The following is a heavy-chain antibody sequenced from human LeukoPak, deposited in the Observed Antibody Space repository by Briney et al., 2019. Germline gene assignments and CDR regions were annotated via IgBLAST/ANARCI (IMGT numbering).Heavy chain of an antibody. CDR3: AREGLSYDAFDI. CDR2: INGDGSST. J-gene: IGHJ3*02. Sequence: GGSLRLSCAASGFTFSSYGMHWVRQAPGKGLVWVSRINGDGSSTSYADSVKGRFTISRDNAKNTLYLQMNSLRAEDTAVYYCAREGLSYDAFDIWGQGTMVTVSS. D-gene: IGHD2-2*01. CDR1: GFTFSSYG. V-gene: IGHV3-74*01.